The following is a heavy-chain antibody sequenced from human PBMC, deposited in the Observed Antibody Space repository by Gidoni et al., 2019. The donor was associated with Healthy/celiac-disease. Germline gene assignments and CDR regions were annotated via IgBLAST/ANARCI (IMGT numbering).Heavy chain of an antibody. CDR2: IYYSGST. V-gene: IGHV4-61*01. D-gene: IGHD3-9*01. CDR1: GGSVSSGSYY. Sequence: QVQLQESGPGLVKPSETLSLTCTVSGGSVSSGSYYWSWIRQPPGKGLEWIGYIYYSGSTNYNPSLKSRVTISVDTSKNQFSLKLSSVTAADTAVYYCAVSYYDILTGPPDAFDIWGQGTMVTVSS. CDR3: AVSYYDILTGPPDAFDI. J-gene: IGHJ3*02.